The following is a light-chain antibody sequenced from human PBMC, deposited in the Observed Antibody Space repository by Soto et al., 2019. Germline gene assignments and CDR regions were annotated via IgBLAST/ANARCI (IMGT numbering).Light chain of an antibody. V-gene: IGKV3-20*01. Sequence: EIVLTQSPGTLSLSPGERATLSCRASQSVRNTYVAWYQQNPGQAPRLLVSGASSRATGIPDRYSCSGSGTDLTLTINRLEPEDFAVYFCQQYGESPPTFGGGTKVEIK. CDR2: GAS. J-gene: IGKJ4*01. CDR3: QQYGESPPT. CDR1: QSVRNTY.